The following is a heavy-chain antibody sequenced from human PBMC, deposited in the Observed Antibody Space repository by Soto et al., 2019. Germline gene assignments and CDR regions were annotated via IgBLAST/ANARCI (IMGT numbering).Heavy chain of an antibody. CDR3: ARGGFFGTYPFDS. D-gene: IGHD3-10*01. Sequence: QVQLQESGPGLVRPSETLSLTCTVSGDSLSTYYWSWIRQPAGERLEWIGRIHDTGRTNYNPSLKSRVTMYVDTSKNQFSLRVNDVNGADTAVDFCARGGFFGTYPFDSLGQGTLVTVSS. CDR2: IHDTGRT. J-gene: IGHJ4*02. V-gene: IGHV4-4*07. CDR1: GDSLSTYY.